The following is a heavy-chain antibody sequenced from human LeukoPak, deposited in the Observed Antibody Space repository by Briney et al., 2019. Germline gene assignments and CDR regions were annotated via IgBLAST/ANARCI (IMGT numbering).Heavy chain of an antibody. Sequence: SETLSLTCTVSGGSISSYYWSWIRQPPGKGLDWIGYIYYSGSTNYNPSLKSRVTISVDTSKNQFSLKLSSVTAADTAVYYCARSTIFGVAPYYFDYWGQGTLVTVSS. V-gene: IGHV4-59*08. D-gene: IGHD3-3*01. CDR2: IYYSGST. CDR1: GGSISSYY. CDR3: ARSTIFGVAPYYFDY. J-gene: IGHJ4*02.